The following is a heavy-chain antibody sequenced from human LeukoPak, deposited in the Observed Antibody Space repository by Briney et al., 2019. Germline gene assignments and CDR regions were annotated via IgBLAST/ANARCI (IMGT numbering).Heavy chain of an antibody. J-gene: IGHJ3*01. D-gene: IGHD3-10*01. CDR1: GGSISSSNW. V-gene: IGHV4-4*02. CDR2: IYHSGST. Sequence: PSETLSLTCAVSGGSISSSNWWSWVRQPPGKGLEWIGEIYHSGSTNYNPSLKSRVTISVDKSKNQFSLKLSSVTAADTAVYYCASLTDYYGSGSSLWGQGTMVTVSS. CDR3: ASLTDYYGSGSSL.